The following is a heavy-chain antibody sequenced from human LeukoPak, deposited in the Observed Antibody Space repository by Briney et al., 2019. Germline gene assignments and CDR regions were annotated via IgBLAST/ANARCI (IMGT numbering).Heavy chain of an antibody. V-gene: IGHV4-4*07. D-gene: IGHD1-26*01. CDR2: IYISGST. Sequence: SETLSLTCTVSGGSISSYYWSWIRQPAGKGLEWIGRIYISGSTNYNPSLKSPVTISVDTSKNQFSLKLSSVTAADTAVYYCARRPEPQRGSHYTNYYYYYMDVWGKGTTVTISS. CDR3: ARRPEPQRGSHYTNYYYYYMDV. CDR1: GGSISSYY. J-gene: IGHJ6*03.